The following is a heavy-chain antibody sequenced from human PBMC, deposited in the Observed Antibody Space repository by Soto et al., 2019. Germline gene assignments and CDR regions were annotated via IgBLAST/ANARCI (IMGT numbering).Heavy chain of an antibody. V-gene: IGHV3-23*01. D-gene: IGHD3-22*01. Sequence: GGSLRLSCAASGFIFSNYAMSWVRQAPGKGLEWVSAISDSGGATYYADSVKGRFTISRDNSKNTLYLQMNSLTAEDTAVYYCAKYIYDSSDSLYWGQGALVTVSS. CDR2: ISDSGGAT. J-gene: IGHJ4*02. CDR3: AKYIYDSSDSLY. CDR1: GFIFSNYA.